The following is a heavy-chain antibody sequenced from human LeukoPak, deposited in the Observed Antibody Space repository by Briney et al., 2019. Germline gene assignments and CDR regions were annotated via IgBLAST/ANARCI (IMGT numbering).Heavy chain of an antibody. CDR1: GFTFTSYS. J-gene: IGHJ6*04. D-gene: IGHD3-10*02. CDR2: ISGSST. CDR3: AELGITMIGGV. Sequence: GGSLRLSCAASGFTFTSYSMNWVRQAPGKGLEWVSSISGSSTYADSVKGRFTISRDNAKNSLYLQMNSLRAEDTAVYYCAELGITMIGGVWGKGTTVTISS. V-gene: IGHV3-21*01.